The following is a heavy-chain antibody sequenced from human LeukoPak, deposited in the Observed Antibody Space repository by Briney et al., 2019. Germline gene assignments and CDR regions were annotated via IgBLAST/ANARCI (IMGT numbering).Heavy chain of an antibody. CDR2: ISSSSSYI. J-gene: IGHJ5*02. CDR3: ARQEAGYCSSTSCYFWFDP. V-gene: IGHV3-21*01. CDR1: GFTFSSYS. Sequence: GGSLRLSCAASGFTFSSYSMTWVRQAPGKGLEWVSSISSSSSYIYYADSVKGRFTIPRDNAKNSLYLQMNSLRAEDTAVYYCARQEAGYCSSTSCYFWFDPWGQGTLVTVSS. D-gene: IGHD2-2*01.